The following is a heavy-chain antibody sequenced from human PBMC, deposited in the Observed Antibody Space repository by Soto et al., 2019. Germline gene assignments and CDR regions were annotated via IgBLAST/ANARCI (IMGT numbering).Heavy chain of an antibody. CDR3: AKGTRGYSGYGSAGFDY. J-gene: IGHJ4*02. D-gene: IGHD5-12*01. CDR1: GFTFSSYA. Sequence: EVQLLESGGGLVQPGGSLRLSCAASGFTFSSYAMSWVRQAPGKGLEWVSAISGSGGSTYYADSVKGRFTISRDNSKNTLYLQMKSLRAEDTAVYYCAKGTRGYSGYGSAGFDYWGQGTLVTVSS. CDR2: ISGSGGST. V-gene: IGHV3-23*01.